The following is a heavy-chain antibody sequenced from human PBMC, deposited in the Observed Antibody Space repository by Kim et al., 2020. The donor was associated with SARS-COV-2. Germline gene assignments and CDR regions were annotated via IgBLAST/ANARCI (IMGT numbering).Heavy chain of an antibody. CDR3: ARRWLQLRGWYFDL. D-gene: IGHD5-12*01. J-gene: IGHJ2*01. CDR1: GGSFSGYY. CDR2: INHSGST. Sequence: SETLSLTCAVYGGSFSGYYWSWIRQPPGKGLEWIGEINHSGSTNYNPSLKSRVTISVDTSKNQFSLKLSSVTAADTAVYYCARRWLQLRGWYFDLWGRGTLVTVSS. V-gene: IGHV4-34*01.